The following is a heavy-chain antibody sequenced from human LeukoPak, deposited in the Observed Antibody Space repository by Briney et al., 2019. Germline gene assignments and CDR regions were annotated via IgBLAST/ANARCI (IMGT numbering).Heavy chain of an antibody. CDR3: TTAVVVTGFDH. Sequence: PGGSLRLSCAASGFTFSNAWMTWVRQTPGKGLEWVGRIKRKTDGGTTDYAAPVKGRFNISRDDSKNTVYLQMNSLKTEDTAVYYCTTAVVVTGFDHWGQGTLVSVSS. V-gene: IGHV3-15*01. J-gene: IGHJ4*02. D-gene: IGHD2-21*02. CDR2: IKRKTDGGTT. CDR1: GFTFSNAW.